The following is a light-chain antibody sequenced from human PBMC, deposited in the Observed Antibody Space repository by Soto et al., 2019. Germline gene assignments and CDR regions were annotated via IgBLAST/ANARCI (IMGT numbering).Light chain of an antibody. CDR2: EVS. V-gene: IGLV2-14*01. Sequence: QSALTQPASVSGSPGQSITISCTGYIHYDFVSWYQQHPGTAPKLVIYEVSTRPSGTSDRFSGSKSGHTASLTISGLQTWDEAVYYCGSYTSSSNYVFGPGTKLTVL. CDR3: GSYTSSSNYV. J-gene: IGLJ1*01. CDR1: IHYDF.